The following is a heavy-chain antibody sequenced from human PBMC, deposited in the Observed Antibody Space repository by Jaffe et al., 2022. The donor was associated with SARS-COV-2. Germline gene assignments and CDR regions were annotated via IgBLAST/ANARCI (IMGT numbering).Heavy chain of an antibody. CDR2: ISSSSSYI. D-gene: IGHD3-22*01. J-gene: IGHJ1*01. CDR3: ARDYYDSSGYYLGTAEYFQH. V-gene: IGHV3-21*01. CDR1: GFTFSSYS. Sequence: EVQLVESGGGLVKPGGSLRLSCAASGFTFSSYSMNWVRQAPGKGLEWVSSISSSSSYIYYADSVKGRFTISRDNAKNSLYLQMNSLRAEDTAVYYCARDYYDSSGYYLGTAEYFQHWGQGTLVTVSS.